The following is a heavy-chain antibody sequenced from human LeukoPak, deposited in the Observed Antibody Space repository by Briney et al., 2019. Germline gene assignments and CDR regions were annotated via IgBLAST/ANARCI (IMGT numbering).Heavy chain of an antibody. CDR2: IYTSGST. J-gene: IGHJ2*01. CDR3: ASSTYYYDSSGYYYSWYFDL. CDR1: GGSISSYY. Sequence: SETLSLTCTVSGGSISSYYWSWIRQPAGKGLEWIGRIYTSGSTNYNPSLKSRVTMSVDTSKNQFSLKLRSVTAADTAVYYCASSTYYYDSSGYYYSWYFDLWGRGTLVTVSS. D-gene: IGHD3-22*01. V-gene: IGHV4-4*07.